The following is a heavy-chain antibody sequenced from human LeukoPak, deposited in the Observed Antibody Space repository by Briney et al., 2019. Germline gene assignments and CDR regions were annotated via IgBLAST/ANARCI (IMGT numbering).Heavy chain of an antibody. CDR3: ARARVVRGVRTLDY. J-gene: IGHJ4*02. V-gene: IGHV4-34*01. CDR1: GGSFSGYY. CDR2: INHSGST. Sequence: PSETLSLTCAVYGGSFSGYYWSWIRQPPGKGLEWIGEINHSGSTNYNPSLKSRVTISVDTSKNQFSLKRSSVTAADTAVYYCARARVVRGVRTLDYWGQGTLVTVSS. D-gene: IGHD3-10*01.